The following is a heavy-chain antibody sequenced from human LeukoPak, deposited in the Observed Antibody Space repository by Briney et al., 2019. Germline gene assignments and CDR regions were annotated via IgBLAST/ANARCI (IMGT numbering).Heavy chain of an antibody. CDR2: IYYSGST. J-gene: IGHJ3*02. CDR3: ARVLLRANDAFDI. D-gene: IGHD3-10*01. CDR1: GSSISYWY. V-gene: IGHV4-30-4*01. Sequence: PSETLSLTCTVSGSSISYWYWSWIRQPPGKGLEWIGYIYYSGSTYYNPSLKSRVTISVDTSKNQFSLKLSSVTAADTAVYYCARVLLRANDAFDIWGQGTMVTVSS.